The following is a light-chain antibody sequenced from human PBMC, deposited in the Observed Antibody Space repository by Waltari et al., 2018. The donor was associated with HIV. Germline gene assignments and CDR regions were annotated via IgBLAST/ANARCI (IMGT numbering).Light chain of an antibody. Sequence: EIVLTQSPGTLSLSPGERATLSCRASRNVASNFLAWYQQKSGQPPRLLIYGAASSATGTPARFSGSGSGTDFSLTISRLEPEDVAVYFCQQYGSSAGLTFGGGTKVEIK. V-gene: IGKV3-20*01. J-gene: IGKJ4*01. CDR1: RNVASNF. CDR2: GAA. CDR3: QQYGSSAGLT.